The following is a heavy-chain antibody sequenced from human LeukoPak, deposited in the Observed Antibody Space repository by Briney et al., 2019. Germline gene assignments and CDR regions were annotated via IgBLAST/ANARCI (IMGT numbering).Heavy chain of an antibody. D-gene: IGHD2-15*01. J-gene: IGHJ4*02. V-gene: IGHV3-7*01. CDR3: ARSTWRYSLDF. CDR2: IKEEGSEK. Sequence: GGSLRLSCAASGFSFSSYWMSWVRQAPGKGLEWVANIKEEGSEKYYVDSVKGRFTISRDNAKNSLYLQMNSLRAEETAVYYCARSTWRYSLDFWGQGTLVSVSS. CDR1: GFSFSSYW.